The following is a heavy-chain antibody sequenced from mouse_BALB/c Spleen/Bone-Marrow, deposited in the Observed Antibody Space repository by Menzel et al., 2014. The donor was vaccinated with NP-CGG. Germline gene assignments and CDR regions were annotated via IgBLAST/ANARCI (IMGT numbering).Heavy chain of an antibody. D-gene: IGHD2-10*01. Sequence: LVESGAELVKPGASVKLSCKASGYTFTSYYLYWVKQRPGQGLEWIGEINPSNGGTNFNEWFKSKASLTVDKSSSTAYMQLNSLTSEDSAVYYCTRRSLLSDYYSMDYWGQGTSVTVSS. CDR2: INPSNGGT. V-gene: IGHV1S81*02. CDR3: TRRSLLSDYYSMDY. CDR1: GYTFTSYY. J-gene: IGHJ4*01.